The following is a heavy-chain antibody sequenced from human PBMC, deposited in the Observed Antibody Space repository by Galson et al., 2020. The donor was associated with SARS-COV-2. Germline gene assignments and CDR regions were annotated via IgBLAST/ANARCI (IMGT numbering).Heavy chain of an antibody. D-gene: IGHD3-16*01. CDR2: IYSGGST. J-gene: IGHJ3*02. V-gene: IGHV3-53*01. CDR3: ARELGIFAFDI. CDR1: GFTVSSNY. Sequence: ASVKVSCAASGFTVSSNYMSWVRQAPGKGLEWVSVIYSGGSTYYADSVKGRFTISRDNSKNTLYLQMNSLRAEDTAVYYCARELGIFAFDIWGQGTMVTVSS.